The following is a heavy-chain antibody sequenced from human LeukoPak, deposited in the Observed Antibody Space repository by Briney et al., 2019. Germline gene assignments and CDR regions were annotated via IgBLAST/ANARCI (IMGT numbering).Heavy chain of an antibody. CDR2: IYDSGST. V-gene: IGHV4-39*07. D-gene: IGHD3-22*01. J-gene: IGHJ5*02. CDR3: ARVGYFNWFDP. CDR1: GVSIRSSYYY. Sequence: SETLSLTCTVSGVSIRSSYYYWGWIRQPPGKGLEWIGSIYDSGSTYYNPSLKSRVTISVDTSKNQFSLKLSSVTAADTAVYYCARVGYFNWFDPWGQGTLVTVSS.